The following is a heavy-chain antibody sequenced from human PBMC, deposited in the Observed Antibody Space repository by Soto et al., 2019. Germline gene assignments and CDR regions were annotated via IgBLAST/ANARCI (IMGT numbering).Heavy chain of an antibody. Sequence: EVQLVESGGGLVKPGGSLRLSCEASGFTLTTYTMNWVRQASGKGLEWVSSITSSSGHIYYADSVKGRFTISRDNARNSLYLQMNSLRAEDTAVYYCVRERGLSSFYGMDVWGRGTTVTVSS. CDR3: VRERGLSSFYGMDV. CDR2: ITSSSGHI. J-gene: IGHJ6*02. V-gene: IGHV3-21*02. D-gene: IGHD3-10*01. CDR1: GFTLTTYT.